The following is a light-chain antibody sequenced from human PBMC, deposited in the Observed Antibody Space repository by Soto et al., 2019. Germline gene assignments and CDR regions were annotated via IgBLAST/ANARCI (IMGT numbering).Light chain of an antibody. V-gene: IGLV1-47*01. CDR1: RSNIGSNS. J-gene: IGLJ2*01. Sequence: QSVLTQPPSASGPPGQRVTMSCSGSRSNIGSNSVYWYQQLPGTAPKLLIYRNSQRPSGVPDRLSGSKSGSSASLDISGLRSDDEDDYYCAAWDNSLSAVVFGGGTKVTVL. CDR2: RNS. CDR3: AAWDNSLSAVV.